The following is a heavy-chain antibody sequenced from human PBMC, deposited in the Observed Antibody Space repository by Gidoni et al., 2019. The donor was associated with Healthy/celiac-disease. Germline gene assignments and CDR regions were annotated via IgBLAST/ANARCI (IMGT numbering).Heavy chain of an antibody. CDR1: GFTFSDNY. V-gene: IGHV3-11*05. J-gene: IGHJ4*02. Sequence: QVQLVEAGGGLVTPGGSLRLSCAASGFTFSDNYMSWIRPAPGKGLEWVSYISSSSSYTNYADSVKGRFTISRDNAKNSLYLQMNSLRAEDTAVYYCARDMVRGVMGRGFDYWGQGTLVTVSS. CDR2: ISSSSSYT. D-gene: IGHD3-10*01. CDR3: ARDMVRGVMGRGFDY.